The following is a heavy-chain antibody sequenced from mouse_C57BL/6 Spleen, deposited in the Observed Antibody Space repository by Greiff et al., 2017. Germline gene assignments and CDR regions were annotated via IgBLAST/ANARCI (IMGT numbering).Heavy chain of an antibody. CDR3: ARKWVNEGKLCALDY. Sequence: VQLQQSGAELVKPGASVKISCKASGYAFSSYWMNWVKQRPGQGLEWIGQIYPGDGDTNYNGKFKGKATLTADKSSSPAYMQLSSLTSEDSAVXSCARKWVNEGKLCALDYWGQGTTVTVSS. V-gene: IGHV1-80*01. J-gene: IGHJ4*01. CDR2: IYPGDGDT. CDR1: GYAFSSYW. D-gene: IGHD1-3*01.